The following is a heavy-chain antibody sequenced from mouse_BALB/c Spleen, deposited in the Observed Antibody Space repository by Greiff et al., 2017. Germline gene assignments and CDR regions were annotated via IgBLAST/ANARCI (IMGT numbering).Heavy chain of an antibody. J-gene: IGHJ2*01. CDR3: ARLGFDY. V-gene: IGHV5-17*02. CDR2: ISSGSSTI. Sequence: EVHLVESGGGLVQPGGSRKLSCAASGFTFSSFGMHWVRQAPEKGLEWVAYISSGSSTIYYADTVKGRFTISRDNPKNTLFLQMTSLRSEDTAMHYCARLGFDYWGQGTTLTVSS. D-gene: IGHD4-1*01. CDR1: GFTFSSFG.